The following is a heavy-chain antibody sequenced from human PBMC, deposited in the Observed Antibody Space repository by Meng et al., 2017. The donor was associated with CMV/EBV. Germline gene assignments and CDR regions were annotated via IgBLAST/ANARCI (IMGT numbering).Heavy chain of an antibody. D-gene: IGHD3-3*01. Sequence: GGPLRPSCAASGFTFSSYSMNWFRQAPGKGLEWVSSISSISSYISYADSVKGRFTISRNNAKNSLYLQMNSLRDEDTAVYYCARDRSSVDFWSGYYEYYYGMDVWGQGTTVTVSS. J-gene: IGHJ6*02. V-gene: IGHV3-21*01. CDR1: GFTFSSYS. CDR2: ISSISSYI. CDR3: ARDRSSVDFWSGYYEYYYGMDV.